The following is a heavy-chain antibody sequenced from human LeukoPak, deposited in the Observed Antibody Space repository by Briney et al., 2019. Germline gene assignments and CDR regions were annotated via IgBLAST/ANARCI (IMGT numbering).Heavy chain of an antibody. CDR1: GFTFSTYT. D-gene: IGHD2-21*02. V-gene: IGHV3-23*01. Sequence: GGSLRLSCAAPGFTFSTYTMSWVRQAPGKGLEWVSAISNSGGYTTYADSVKGRFTISRDNSKNTLYLQMKSLRAEDTAVYYCARGWGCGGDCYTYFDSWGRGTLVTVSS. CDR3: ARGWGCGGDCYTYFDS. CDR2: ISNSGGYT. J-gene: IGHJ4*02.